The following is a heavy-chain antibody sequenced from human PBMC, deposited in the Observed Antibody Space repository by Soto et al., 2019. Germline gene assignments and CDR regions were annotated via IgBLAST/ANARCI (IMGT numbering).Heavy chain of an antibody. CDR3: EYRTMTPYYGMDV. Sequence: SVKVSCKASGGTFSSYAISWVRQAPGQGLEWMGGIIPIFGTANYAQKFRGRVTITADESTSTAYMELSSLRSEDTAVYYCEYRTMTPYYGMDVWGQGTTVTVSS. V-gene: IGHV1-69*13. J-gene: IGHJ6*02. CDR1: GGTFSSYA. D-gene: IGHD3-22*01. CDR2: IIPIFGTA.